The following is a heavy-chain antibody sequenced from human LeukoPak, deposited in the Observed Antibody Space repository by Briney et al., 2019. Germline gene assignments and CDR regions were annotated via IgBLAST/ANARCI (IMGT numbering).Heavy chain of an antibody. Sequence: PGGSLRLSCAASGFTFSSYAMTWVRQAPGKGLEWVSAISGSGGSTYYADSVKGRFTISRDNAKNSLYLQMNSLRAEDTAVYYCARDVYCSGGSCYSVDWFDPWGQGTLVTVSS. CDR3: ARDVYCSGGSCYSVDWFDP. D-gene: IGHD2-15*01. CDR2: ISGSGGST. J-gene: IGHJ5*02. V-gene: IGHV3-23*01. CDR1: GFTFSSYA.